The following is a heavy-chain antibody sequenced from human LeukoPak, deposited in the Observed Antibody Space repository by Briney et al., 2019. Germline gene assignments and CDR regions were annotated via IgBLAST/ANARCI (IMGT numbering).Heavy chain of an antibody. D-gene: IGHD3-16*01. CDR1: GGSISSSSAY. J-gene: IGHJ5*02. CDR2: IYWTGST. V-gene: IGHV4-39*07. Sequence: SETLSLTCTVSGGSISSSSAYWGWIRQTPGKGLEWIGSIYWTGSTSYTPSLKSRVTISVDTSKNQFSLKLSSVTAADTAVYYCAIWRDRGWFDPWGQGTLVTVSS. CDR3: AIWRDRGWFDP.